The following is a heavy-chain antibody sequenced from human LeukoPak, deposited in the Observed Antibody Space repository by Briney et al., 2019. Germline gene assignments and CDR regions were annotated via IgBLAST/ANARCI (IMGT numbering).Heavy chain of an antibody. Sequence: SETLSLTCTVSGGSISSGGYYWSWIRQHPGKGLEWIGYIHYSGSTYYNPSLKSRVTISVDTSKNQFSLKLSSVTAADTAVYYCARLRYHFYYYYGMDVWGQGTTVTVSS. V-gene: IGHV4-31*03. J-gene: IGHJ6*02. D-gene: IGHD1-1*01. CDR1: GGSISSGGYY. CDR3: ARLRYHFYYYYGMDV. CDR2: IHYSGST.